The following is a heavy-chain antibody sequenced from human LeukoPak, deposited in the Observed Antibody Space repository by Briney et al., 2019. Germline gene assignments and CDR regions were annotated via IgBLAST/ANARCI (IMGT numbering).Heavy chain of an antibody. J-gene: IGHJ4*02. CDR1: GYTFSSYG. V-gene: IGHV1-3*01. CDR2: INAGNADT. Sequence: GASVKVSCKASGYTFSSYGMHWVRQAPGQRLEWMGMINAGNADTNYPQKFQGRVTITRDTSASTAYMELSSLGSEDTAVYYCARELWNGEFDYWGQGTPVTVSS. D-gene: IGHD1-1*01. CDR3: ARELWNGEFDY.